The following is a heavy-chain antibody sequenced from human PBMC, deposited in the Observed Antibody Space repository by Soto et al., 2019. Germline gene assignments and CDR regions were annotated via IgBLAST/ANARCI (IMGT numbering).Heavy chain of an antibody. D-gene: IGHD3-3*01. Sequence: QVQLQDSGPGLVKPSQTLSLTCTVSGGSISSGGYYWSWIRQHPGKGLEWIGYIYYSGSTYYNPSLKSRVTISLDKSKNQFSLKLSSVTAADTAVYYCARDLSRYDFWSGYYSSNWFDPWGQGTLVTVSS. J-gene: IGHJ5*02. CDR1: GGSISSGGYY. CDR3: ARDLSRYDFWSGYYSSNWFDP. CDR2: IYYSGST. V-gene: IGHV4-31*03.